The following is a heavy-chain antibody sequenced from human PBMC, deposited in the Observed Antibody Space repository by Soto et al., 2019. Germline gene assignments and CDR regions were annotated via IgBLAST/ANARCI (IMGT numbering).Heavy chain of an antibody. Sequence: EVQRLQSGGGLVQPGGSLRLSCAASGFTFTSFTMNWVRQAPGKGLEWVSAISGSGSNTYDVGSVRGRFTISRDNSMNMLYLQMNSLRGDDTAVYFCAKSIRTTLSVYDYWGQGALVTVSS. D-gene: IGHD4-17*01. J-gene: IGHJ4*02. CDR1: GFTFTSFT. CDR3: AKSIRTTLSVYDY. CDR2: ISGSGSNT. V-gene: IGHV3-23*01.